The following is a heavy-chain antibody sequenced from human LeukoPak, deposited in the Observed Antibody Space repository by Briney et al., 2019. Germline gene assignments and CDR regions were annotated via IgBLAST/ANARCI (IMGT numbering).Heavy chain of an antibody. D-gene: IGHD3-22*01. CDR3: AREQYYYDSSGCVDY. CDR2: ISSSGSTI. Sequence: GGSLRLSCAASGFTFSSYEMNWVRQAPGKGLEWVSYISSSGSTIYYADSVKGRFTISRDNAKNSLYLQMNSLRAEDTAVYYCAREQYYYDSSGCVDYWGQGTLVAVSS. J-gene: IGHJ4*02. V-gene: IGHV3-48*03. CDR1: GFTFSSYE.